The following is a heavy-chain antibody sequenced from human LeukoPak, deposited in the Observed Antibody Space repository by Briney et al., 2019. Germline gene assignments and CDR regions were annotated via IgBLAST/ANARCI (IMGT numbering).Heavy chain of an antibody. CDR2: IIPIIGTA. D-gene: IGHD3-10*01. CDR1: GGTFSSYA. Sequence: ASVKVSCKASGGTFSSYAISWVRQAPGQGLEWMGGIIPIIGTANYAQKFQGRVTITADESTSTAYMELSSLRSGDQPVSYCARSPVRGVEVWGQGTLVTVSS. V-gene: IGHV1-69*13. J-gene: IGHJ4*02. CDR3: ARSPVRGVEV.